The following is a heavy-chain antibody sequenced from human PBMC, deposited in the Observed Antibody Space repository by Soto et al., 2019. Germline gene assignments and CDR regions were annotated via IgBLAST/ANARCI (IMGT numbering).Heavy chain of an antibody. V-gene: IGHV4-31*03. Sequence: SETLSLTCTVPGGSISSGGYYWSWIRQHPGKGLEWIGYIYYSGSTYYNPSLKSRVTISVDTSKNQFSLKLSSVTAADTAVYYCARDIVVVPAAIGPYMDVWGKGTTVTVSS. D-gene: IGHD2-2*01. CDR3: ARDIVVVPAAIGPYMDV. CDR1: GGSISSGGYY. J-gene: IGHJ6*03. CDR2: IYYSGST.